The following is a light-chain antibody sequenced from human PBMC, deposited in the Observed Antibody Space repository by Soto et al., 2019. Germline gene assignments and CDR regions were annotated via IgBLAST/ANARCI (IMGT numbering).Light chain of an antibody. CDR2: AAS. Sequence: DIQMTQSPSSVSASGGDRVTITCRASQGTSSLLACYQQKPRKAPNLLIYAASSFQSGVPSRFSGSGSGTDFTLSISSLQPEDFATYYCQQANSFPHTFGQGTKLEIK. J-gene: IGKJ2*01. CDR1: QGTSSL. CDR3: QQANSFPHT. V-gene: IGKV1-12*01.